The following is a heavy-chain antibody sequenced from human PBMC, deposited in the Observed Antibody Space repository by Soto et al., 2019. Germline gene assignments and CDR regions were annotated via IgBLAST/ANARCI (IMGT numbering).Heavy chain of an antibody. Sequence: QVQLVQSGAEVKKPGSSVKVSCKASGGTFSSYAISWVRQAPGQRLEWMGGIIPLFGTANYAQKFQGRVTLTADESTSTAYMVLSSLRSEDTAVYYLARGERITIFGVVIIGDMDVWGQVTTVTVSS. CDR2: IIPLFGTA. J-gene: IGHJ6*02. D-gene: IGHD3-3*01. CDR1: GGTFSSYA. CDR3: ARGERITIFGVVIIGDMDV. V-gene: IGHV1-69*01.